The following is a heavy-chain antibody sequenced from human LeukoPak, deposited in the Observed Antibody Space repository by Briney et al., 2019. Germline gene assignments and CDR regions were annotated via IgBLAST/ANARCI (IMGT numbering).Heavy chain of an antibody. CDR1: GGSISTSNYY. D-gene: IGHD4-17*01. V-gene: IGHV4-39*07. J-gene: IGHJ6*03. Sequence: SETLSLTCTVSGGSISTSNYYWGWFRQPPGKGLEWIGSSSYTGSTYYNPSLNSRVTLSVDTSKNQFSLKLSSVTAADTAMYYCARRGGKNYGDYLLYYYYMDVWGKGTTVTVSS. CDR3: ARRGGKNYGDYLLYYYYMDV. CDR2: SSYTGST.